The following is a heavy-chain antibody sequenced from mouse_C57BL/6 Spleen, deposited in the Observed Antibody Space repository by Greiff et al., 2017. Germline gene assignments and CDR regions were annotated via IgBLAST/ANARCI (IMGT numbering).Heavy chain of an antibody. V-gene: IGHV1-42*01. CDR2: INPSTGGT. J-gene: IGHJ2*01. CDR1: GYSFTGYY. Sequence: EVQLQQSGPELVKPGASVKISCKASGYSFTGYYMNWVKQSPEKSLEWIGEINPSTGGTTYNQKFKAKATLTVDKSSSTAYMQLKSLTSEDSAVYYCARWGTVVEYYFDYGGQGTTLTVSS. CDR3: ARWGTVVEYYFDY. D-gene: IGHD1-1*01.